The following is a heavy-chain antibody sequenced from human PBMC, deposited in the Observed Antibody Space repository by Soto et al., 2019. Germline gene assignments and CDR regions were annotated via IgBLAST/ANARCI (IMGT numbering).Heavy chain of an antibody. Sequence: EVQLVESGGGLVQPGGSLRLSCAVSGFTFNRHWMSWVRQTPGKGLEWVASIKEDGSEKSYVDSVKGRFTISRDNAKNSLMLQMNSRRVEDRAVYYCVRTGWNPPDYWGQGTLVTVSS. D-gene: IGHD1-1*01. CDR2: IKEDGSEK. J-gene: IGHJ4*02. CDR1: GFTFNRHW. CDR3: VRTGWNPPDY. V-gene: IGHV3-7*01.